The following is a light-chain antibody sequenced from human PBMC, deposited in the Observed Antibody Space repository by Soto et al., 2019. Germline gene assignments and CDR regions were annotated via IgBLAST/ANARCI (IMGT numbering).Light chain of an antibody. V-gene: IGLV2-14*01. CDR1: SIDIGYYNY. CDR2: EVS. CDR3: SSYTTSTTQV. J-gene: IGLJ3*02. Sequence: QSALTQPASVSGSPGQSITISCTATSIDIGYYNYVSWYQQHPGKAPKLIIYEVSNRPSGVSNRFSGSKSGNTASLAISGLQAEDEADYYCSSYTTSTTQVFGGGTKLTVL.